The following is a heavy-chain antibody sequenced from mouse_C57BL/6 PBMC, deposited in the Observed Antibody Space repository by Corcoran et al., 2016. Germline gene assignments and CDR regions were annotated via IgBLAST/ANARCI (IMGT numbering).Heavy chain of an antibody. Sequence: EVQLQQSGPVLVKPGASVKMSCKASGYTFTDYYMNWVKQSHGKSLEWIGVINPYNGGTSYNQKFKGKATLTVDKSSSTAYMELNSLTSEDSAVYYCARRSEVYFDYWGQGTTLTVSS. CDR3: ARRSEVYFDY. V-gene: IGHV1-19*01. CDR1: GYTFTDYY. J-gene: IGHJ2*01. CDR2: INPYNGGT.